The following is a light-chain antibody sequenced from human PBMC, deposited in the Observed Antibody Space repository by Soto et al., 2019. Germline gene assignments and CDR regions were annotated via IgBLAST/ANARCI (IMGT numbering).Light chain of an antibody. Sequence: QSALTQPASVSGSPGQSITISCTGTSSDVGSYNLVSWYQQHPGKAPKLMIYEGSKRPLGVSNRFSGSKSCNTASLAISRLQAEDEADYYCCSYAGSSTYVFGTGTKLTVL. V-gene: IGLV2-23*01. CDR1: SSDVGSYNL. J-gene: IGLJ1*01. CDR2: EGS. CDR3: CSYAGSSTYV.